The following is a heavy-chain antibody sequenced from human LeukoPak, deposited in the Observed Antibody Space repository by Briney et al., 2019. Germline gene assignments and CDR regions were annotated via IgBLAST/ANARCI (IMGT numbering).Heavy chain of an antibody. V-gene: IGHV4-34*01. D-gene: IGHD4/OR15-4a*01. CDR1: GGSFSGYY. CDR2: INHSGSI. CDR3: ARGDHANQRSNNWFDS. J-gene: IGHJ5*01. Sequence: KSSETLSLTCAVYGGSFSGYYWTWIRQPPGKGLEWIGEINHSGSINYNPSLKSRVTISVDTSKNQFSLKLSSVTAADTAVYYCARGDHANQRSNNWFDSWGQGTLVTVSS.